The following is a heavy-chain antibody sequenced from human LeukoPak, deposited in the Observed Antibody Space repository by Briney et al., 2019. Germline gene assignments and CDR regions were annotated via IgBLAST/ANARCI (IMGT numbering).Heavy chain of an antibody. V-gene: IGHV3-7*01. CDR3: AGTIAVGY. CDR1: GFTFSSYW. Sequence: GGSLRLSCVASGFTFSSYWMTWVRQAPGKGLEWVANIKEAGSEKHYVDSVKGRFTISRDNAKNSLYLQMNTLRVEDTAMYYCAGTIAVGYWGQGTLVTVSS. D-gene: IGHD6-19*01. J-gene: IGHJ4*02. CDR2: IKEAGSEK.